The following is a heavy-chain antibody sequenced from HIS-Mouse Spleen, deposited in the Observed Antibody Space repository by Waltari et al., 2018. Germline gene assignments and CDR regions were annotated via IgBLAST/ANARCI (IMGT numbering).Heavy chain of an antibody. V-gene: IGHV1-18*01. D-gene: IGHD3-3*01. CDR3: ARGYDFWSGSNAFDI. CDR1: GYTFTTYG. Sequence: QVQLVQSGAEVKKPGASVKVSCKASGYTFTTYGISWLRQPHGQGLEWRGWIHAYKGNTNNGQKLQGRVTMTTDTSTSTAYMELRSLRSDDTAVYYCARGYDFWSGSNAFDIWGQGTMVTVSS. CDR2: IHAYKGNT. J-gene: IGHJ3*02.